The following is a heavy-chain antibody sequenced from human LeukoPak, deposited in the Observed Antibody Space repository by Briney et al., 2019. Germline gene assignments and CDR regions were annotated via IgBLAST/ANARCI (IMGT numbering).Heavy chain of an antibody. V-gene: IGHV3-30-3*01. CDR3: ARVPSNYYDSSGSIDY. CDR1: GFTFSSYA. CDR2: ISYDGSNK. Sequence: PGGSLRLSCAASGFTFSSYAMHWVRQAPGKGLEWVAVISYDGSNKYYADSVKGRFTISRDNSKNTLYLQMNSLRAEDTAVYYCARVPSNYYDSSGSIDYWGQGTLVTVSS. D-gene: IGHD3-22*01. J-gene: IGHJ4*02.